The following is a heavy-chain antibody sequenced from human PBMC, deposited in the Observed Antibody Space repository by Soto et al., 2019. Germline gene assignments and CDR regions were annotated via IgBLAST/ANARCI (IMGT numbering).Heavy chain of an antibody. D-gene: IGHD2-15*01. CDR2: INAGNGNT. V-gene: IGHV1-3*05. CDR3: ARGGGCYVWFDP. J-gene: IGHJ5*02. Sequence: QVQLVQSGAEEKKPGASVKVSCKASGYTFTSYAMHWVRQAPGQRLEWMGWINAGNGNTKYSQKFQGRVTITRDTSASTAYMKLSSLRSEDTAVYYCARGGGCYVWFDPWGQGTLVTVSS. CDR1: GYTFTSYA.